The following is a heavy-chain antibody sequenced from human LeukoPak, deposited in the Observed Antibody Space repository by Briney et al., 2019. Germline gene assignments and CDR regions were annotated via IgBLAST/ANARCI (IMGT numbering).Heavy chain of an antibody. J-gene: IGHJ4*02. D-gene: IGHD6-13*01. CDR3: ARLLAAAKTDYFDY. V-gene: IGHV4-39*01. Sequence: MPSETLSLTCTVSGGSISSSDYYWAWVRQPPGKGLEWVGSGYYSGSTYYNQSLKSRVTISVDTSKNQFSLKLYSVTAADTAVYYCARLLAAAKTDYFDYWGQGTLVTVSS. CDR2: GYYSGST. CDR1: GGSISSSDYY.